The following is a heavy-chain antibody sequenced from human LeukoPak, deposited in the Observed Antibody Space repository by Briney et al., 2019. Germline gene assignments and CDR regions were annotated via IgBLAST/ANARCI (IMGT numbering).Heavy chain of an antibody. CDR3: ARGGGPQAGFDTFGI. CDR2: IYPGDSDT. D-gene: IGHD3-16*01. CDR1: GQSFTSYW. J-gene: IGHJ3*02. Sequence: GESLKISCKGSGQSFTSYWIGWVRQMPGKGLEWMGIIYPGDSDTRYSPPFQGQVTISADKSISTAYLQWSSLKASDTAMYYCARGGGPQAGFDTFGIWGQWTMVTVSS. V-gene: IGHV5-51*01.